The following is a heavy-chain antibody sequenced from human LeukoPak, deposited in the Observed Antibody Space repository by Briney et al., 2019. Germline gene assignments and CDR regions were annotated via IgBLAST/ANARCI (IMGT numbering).Heavy chain of an antibody. V-gene: IGHV4-59*08. D-gene: IGHD6-13*01. J-gene: IGHJ4*02. CDR1: GGSISSYY. CDR3: ARRTNRGIVAAYFDY. CDR2: IYSSGNT. Sequence: SETLSLTCTVSGGSISSYYWNWIRQPPGKGLEWLGNIYSSGNTNYNPSLKSRVTISVDTSKNQFSLKLSSVTAADTAVYYCARRTNRGIVAAYFDYWGQGTLVTVSP.